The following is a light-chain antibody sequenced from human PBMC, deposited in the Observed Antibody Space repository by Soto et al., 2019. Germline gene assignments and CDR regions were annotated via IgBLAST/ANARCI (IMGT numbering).Light chain of an antibody. J-gene: IGKJ5*01. V-gene: IGKV1-39*01. CDR2: SAF. CDR1: QNIGSF. CDR3: QQGSTTPIT. Sequence: DNQMTQSPSSLFASVGDRVTITCRASQNIGSFLNWYQQKPGEAPRLLVYSAFRIQSGVPSRFNASGSGTDFTLSISSLQPEDFSTYYCQQGSTTPITFGLGTRLEIK.